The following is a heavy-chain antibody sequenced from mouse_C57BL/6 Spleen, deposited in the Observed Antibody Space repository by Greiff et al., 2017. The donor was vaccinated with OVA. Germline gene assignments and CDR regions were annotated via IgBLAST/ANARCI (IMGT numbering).Heavy chain of an antibody. Sequence: EVQLQQSGPELVKPGASVKIPCKASGYTFTDYNMDWVKQSHGKSLEWIGDINPNNGGTIYNQKFKGKATLTVDKSSSTAYMELRSLTSEDTAVYYCARRALYYGSSYFDYWGQGTTLTVSS. V-gene: IGHV1-18*01. CDR2: INPNNGGT. J-gene: IGHJ2*01. CDR1: GYTFTDYN. CDR3: ARRALYYGSSYFDY. D-gene: IGHD1-1*01.